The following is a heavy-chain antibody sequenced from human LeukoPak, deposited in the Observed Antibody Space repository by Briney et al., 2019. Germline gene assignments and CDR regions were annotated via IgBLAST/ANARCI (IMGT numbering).Heavy chain of an antibody. D-gene: IGHD3-10*01. Sequence: ASVKVSCKASGDTFTGYYMHWVRQAPGQGLEWMGWINPNSGGTNYAQKFQGRVTMTRDTSISTAYMELSRLRSDDTAVYYCARAPLWFGEFRFDYWGQGTLVTVSS. CDR2: INPNSGGT. CDR3: ARAPLWFGEFRFDY. CDR1: GDTFTGYY. J-gene: IGHJ4*02. V-gene: IGHV1-2*02.